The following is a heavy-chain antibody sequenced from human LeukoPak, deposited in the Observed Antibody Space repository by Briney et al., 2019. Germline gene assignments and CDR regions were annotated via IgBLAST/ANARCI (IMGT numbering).Heavy chain of an antibody. CDR3: ARRTYSSGGGGFDY. CDR1: GDSITNPKW. Sequence: SGTLSLTCAVSGDSITNPKWWSWVRQPPGKGLEWLGEIYYSGTANYNPSLKSRVTISVDTSKNQFSLKLSSVTAADTAVYYCARRTYSSGGGGFDYWGQGTLVTVSS. CDR2: IYYSGTA. V-gene: IGHV4-4*02. D-gene: IGHD6-19*01. J-gene: IGHJ4*02.